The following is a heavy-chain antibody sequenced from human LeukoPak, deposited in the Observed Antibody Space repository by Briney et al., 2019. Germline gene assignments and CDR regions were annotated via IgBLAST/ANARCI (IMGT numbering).Heavy chain of an antibody. J-gene: IGHJ5*02. Sequence: GGSLRLSCSASGFTFNIYAMHWVRQAPGKGLEYVSAINKNGGSTYYADSVKGRFTISRDNSKNMLYLQMRSLRLEDTAVYYCVKDQAERFRELFSWGQGTLVTVSS. CDR3: VKDQAERFRELFS. CDR1: GFTFNIYA. D-gene: IGHD3-10*01. V-gene: IGHV3-64D*06. CDR2: INKNGGST.